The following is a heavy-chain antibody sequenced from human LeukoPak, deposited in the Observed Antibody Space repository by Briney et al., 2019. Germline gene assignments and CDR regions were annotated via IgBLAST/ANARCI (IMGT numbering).Heavy chain of an antibody. D-gene: IGHD4-17*01. Sequence: QSGGSLRLSCAASGFTFASYPMSWVRQAPGKGLEWVSHISGSGTSTHYADSVKGRFTISRDNSEDTLYLQMNSLSPDDTALYFCAKGYGDSDWFDPCGQGTLVTVSS. CDR3: AKGYGDSDWFDP. J-gene: IGHJ5*02. V-gene: IGHV3-23*01. CDR1: GFTFASYP. CDR2: ISGSGTST.